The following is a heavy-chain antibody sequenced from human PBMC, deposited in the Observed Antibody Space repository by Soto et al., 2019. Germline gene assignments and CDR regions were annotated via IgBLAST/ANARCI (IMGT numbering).Heavy chain of an antibody. D-gene: IGHD3-10*01. J-gene: IGHJ5*02. CDR3: ATANTYYYGSGSYSSPEGDIAIWFDP. CDR2: FDPEDGET. CDR1: GYTLTELS. V-gene: IGHV1-24*01. Sequence: ASVKVSCKVSGYTLTELSMHWVRQAPGKGLEWMGGFDPEDGETIYAQKFQGRVTMTEDTSTDTAYMELSSLRSEDTAVYYCATANTYYYGSGSYSSPEGDIAIWFDPWGQGTLVTVSS.